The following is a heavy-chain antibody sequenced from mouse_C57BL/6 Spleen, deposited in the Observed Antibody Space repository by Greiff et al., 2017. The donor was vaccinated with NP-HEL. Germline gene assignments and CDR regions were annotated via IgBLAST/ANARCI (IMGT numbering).Heavy chain of an antibody. J-gene: IGHJ4*01. Sequence: EVQLVESGGGLVKPGGSLKLSCAASGFTFSSYAMSWVRQTPEKRLEWVATISDGGSYTYYPDNVKGRFTISRDNAKNNLYLQMSHLKSEDTAMYYCASYSNYEDYYAMDYWGQGTSVTVSS. CDR3: ASYSNYEDYYAMDY. CDR2: ISDGGSYT. V-gene: IGHV5-4*01. CDR1: GFTFSSYA. D-gene: IGHD2-5*01.